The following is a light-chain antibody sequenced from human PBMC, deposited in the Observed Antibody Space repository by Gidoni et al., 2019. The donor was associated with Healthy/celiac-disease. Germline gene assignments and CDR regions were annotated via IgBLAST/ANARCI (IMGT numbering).Light chain of an antibody. V-gene: IGLV2-14*01. CDR2: DVS. CDR3: SSYTSSSTLNWV. J-gene: IGLJ3*02. Sequence: QSALTQPASVSGSPGQSTTISCTGTSSDVCGYNYVTWYQQYPGKAPKLMIYDVSYRPSGVSNRFSGSKSGNTASLSISGLQAEDEADYFCSSYTSSSTLNWVFGGGTKLTVL. CDR1: SSDVCGYNY.